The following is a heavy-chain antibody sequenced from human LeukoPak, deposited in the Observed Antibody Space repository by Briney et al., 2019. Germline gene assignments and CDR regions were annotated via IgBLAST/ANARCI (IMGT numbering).Heavy chain of an antibody. J-gene: IGHJ6*02. CDR2: ISYDGSNK. D-gene: IGHD3-9*01. V-gene: IGHV3-30-3*01. CDR3: ARDQNQHWLLLYYYYGMDV. Sequence: GSLRLSCAASGFTFSSYAMHWVRQAPGKGLEWVAVISYDGSNKYYADSVKGRFTISRDNSKNTLYLQMNSLRAEDTAVYYCARDQNQHWLLLYYYYGMDVWGQGTTVTVSS. CDR1: GFTFSSYA.